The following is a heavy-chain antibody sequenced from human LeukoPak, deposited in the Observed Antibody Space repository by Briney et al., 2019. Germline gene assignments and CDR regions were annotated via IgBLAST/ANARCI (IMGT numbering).Heavy chain of an antibody. CDR2: ISGSGGST. CDR1: GFTFSSYA. V-gene: IGHV3-23*01. CDR3: AKDTCSSTSCYFIYYYYMDV. D-gene: IGHD2-2*01. Sequence: GGSLRLSCAASGFTFSSYAMSWVRQAPGKGLEWVSAISGSGGSTYYADSVKGRFTISRDNSKNTLYLQMISLRAEDTAVYYCAKDTCSSTSCYFIYYYYMDVWGKGTTVTVSS. J-gene: IGHJ6*03.